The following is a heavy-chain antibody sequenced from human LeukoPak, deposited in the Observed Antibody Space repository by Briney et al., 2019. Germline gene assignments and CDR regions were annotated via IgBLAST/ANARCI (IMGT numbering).Heavy chain of an antibody. J-gene: IGHJ4*02. V-gene: IGHV3-21*01. D-gene: IGHD3-22*01. CDR1: GFTFSSYT. CDR2: ISTSSSYI. Sequence: GGSLRLSCAASGFTFSSYTMNWVRQAPGKGLEWVSFISTSSSYIYYADSVKGRFTISRDNAKNSLFLQMNSLRAEDTAVYYCASPPSSGYLLDYWGQGTLVTVSS. CDR3: ASPPSSGYLLDY.